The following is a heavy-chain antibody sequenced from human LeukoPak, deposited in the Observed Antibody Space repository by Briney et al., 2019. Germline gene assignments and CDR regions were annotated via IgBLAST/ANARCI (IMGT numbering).Heavy chain of an antibody. V-gene: IGHV1-69*05. CDR3: ARQAPSMGEIRFLEWLPYPGGAFDI. Sequence: GASVKVSCKASGGTFSSYAISWGRQAPGQGLEWMGGIIPIFGTANYAQKFQGRVTITTDESTSTAYMELSSLRSEDTAVYYCARQAPSMGEIRFLEWLPYPGGAFDIWGQGTMVTVSS. CDR1: GGTFSSYA. CDR2: IIPIFGTA. J-gene: IGHJ3*02. D-gene: IGHD3-3*01.